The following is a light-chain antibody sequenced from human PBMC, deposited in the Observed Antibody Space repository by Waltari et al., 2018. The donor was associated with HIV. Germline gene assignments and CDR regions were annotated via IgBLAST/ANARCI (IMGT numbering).Light chain of an antibody. V-gene: IGLV3-25*03. J-gene: IGLJ3*02. Sequence: SYELTQPPSASVSPGQTARISCSGDALPTQYVFWYQQRPGQAPVMVIYRDKERPSGIPDRISGSSAGTTFTLTISGVQAEDEADYYCQSADSTGTYWVFGGGTKLTVL. CDR2: RDK. CDR3: QSADSTGTYWV. CDR1: ALPTQY.